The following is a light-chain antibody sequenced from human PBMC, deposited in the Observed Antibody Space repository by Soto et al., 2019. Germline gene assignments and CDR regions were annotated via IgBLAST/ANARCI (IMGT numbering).Light chain of an antibody. CDR1: QSVDSN. V-gene: IGKV3-15*01. CDR2: GAS. J-gene: IGKJ1*01. Sequence: EILMTQSPATLSVSPGERATLSCRASQSVDSNLAWYQQKPGQAPRLPIYGASTRATGISARFSGSGSGTEFTLTISSLQSEDFGVYYCQQYNNWWTFGQGTKVDIK. CDR3: QQYNNWWT.